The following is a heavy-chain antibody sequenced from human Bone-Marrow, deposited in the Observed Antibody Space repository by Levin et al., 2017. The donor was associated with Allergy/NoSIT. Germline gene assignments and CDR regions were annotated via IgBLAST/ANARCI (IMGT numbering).Heavy chain of an antibody. CDR2: ISWDGTTT. V-gene: IGHV3-43*01. CDR3: AREEYYNSNLVFDY. D-gene: IGHD3-22*01. CDR1: GFTFDDHT. J-gene: IGHJ4*02. Sequence: GGSLRLSCLASGFTFDDHTMHWVRQAPGKGLEWVSLISWDGTTTYYADSVQGRFTLSRDNSKNSLYLQMNSLRTEDTALYYCAREEYYNSNLVFDYWGQGTLVTVSS.